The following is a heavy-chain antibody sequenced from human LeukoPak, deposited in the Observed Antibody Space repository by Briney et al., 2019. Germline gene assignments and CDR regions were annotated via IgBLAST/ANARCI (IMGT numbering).Heavy chain of an antibody. J-gene: IGHJ4*02. Sequence: PGGSLRLSCAASGFTFSSYAMSWVRQAPGKGLEWVSAISGSGGSTYYADSVKGRFIISRDNSKNTLYLQMNSLRAEDTAVYYCAKDGYSSGWYFDYWGQGTLVTVSS. CDR1: GFTFSSYA. V-gene: IGHV3-23*01. CDR3: AKDGYSSGWYFDY. CDR2: ISGSGGST. D-gene: IGHD6-19*01.